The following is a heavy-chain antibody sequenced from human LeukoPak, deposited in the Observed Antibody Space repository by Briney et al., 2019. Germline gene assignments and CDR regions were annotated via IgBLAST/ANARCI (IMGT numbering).Heavy chain of an antibody. CDR1: GYTFTGYY. CDR2: INPNSSGT. V-gene: IGHV1-2*06. J-gene: IGHJ3*02. D-gene: IGHD3-22*01. Sequence: ASVKVSCKASGYTFTGYYMHWVRQAPGQGLEWMGRINPNSSGTNYAQKFQGRVTMTRDTSISTAYMELSRLGSDDTAVYYCARDPYYYDSSGYYFDAFDIWGQGTMVTVSS. CDR3: ARDPYYYDSSGYYFDAFDI.